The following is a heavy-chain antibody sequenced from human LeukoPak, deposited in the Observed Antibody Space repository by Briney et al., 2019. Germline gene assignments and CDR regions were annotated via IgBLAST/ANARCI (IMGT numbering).Heavy chain of an antibody. J-gene: IGHJ6*03. D-gene: IGHD1-7*01. V-gene: IGHV1-24*01. Sequence: ASVKVSCKVSGYTLTELSMHWVRQAPGKGLEWMGGFDPEDGETIYAQKFQGRVTMTEDTSTDTAYMELSSLRSEDTAVYYCATGAKLELGNYYYYYYMDVWGKGTTVTVSS. CDR3: ATGAKLELGNYYYYYYMDV. CDR1: GYTLTELS. CDR2: FDPEDGET.